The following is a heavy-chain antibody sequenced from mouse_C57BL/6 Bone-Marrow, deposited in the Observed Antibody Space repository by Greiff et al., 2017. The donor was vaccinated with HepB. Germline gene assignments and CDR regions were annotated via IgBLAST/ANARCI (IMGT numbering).Heavy chain of an antibody. CDR2: IYPGSGST. CDR1: GYTFTSYW. V-gene: IGHV1-55*01. J-gene: IGHJ2*01. Sequence: VQLQQSGAELVKPGASVKMSCKASGYTFTSYWITWVKQRPGQGLEWIGDIYPGSGSTNYNEKFKSKATLTVDTSSSTAYMQLSSLTSEDSAVYYCARGPFYYYGSSYWGQGTTLTVSS. D-gene: IGHD1-1*01. CDR3: ARGPFYYYGSSY.